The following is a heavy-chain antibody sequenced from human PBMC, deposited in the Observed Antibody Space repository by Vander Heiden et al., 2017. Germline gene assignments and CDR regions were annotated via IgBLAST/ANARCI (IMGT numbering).Heavy chain of an antibody. CDR2: INHSGST. V-gene: IGHV4-34*01. J-gene: IGHJ6*02. CDR3: ASTPADYDFWSGYRRGYYYGMDV. CDR1: GGSFSGYY. Sequence: QVQLQQWGAGLLKPSETLSLTCAVYGGSFSGYYWSWIRQPPGKGLEWIGEINHSGSTNYHPSLKSRVTISVDTSKNQFSLKLSSVTAADTAVYYCASTPADYDFWSGYRRGYYYGMDVWGQGSTVTVSS. D-gene: IGHD3-3*01.